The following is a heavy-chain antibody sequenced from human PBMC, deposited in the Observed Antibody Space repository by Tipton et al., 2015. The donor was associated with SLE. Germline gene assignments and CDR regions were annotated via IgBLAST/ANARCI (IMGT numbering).Heavy chain of an antibody. D-gene: IGHD7-27*01. CDR1: GFTFRSYN. Sequence: SLRLSCAASGFTFRSYNMSWVRQAPGKGLEWVSVIYSGGSTYYADSVKGRFTISRHNSKNTLYLQMNSLRAEDTAVYYCARELNWGSQSYFDYWGQGTLVTVSS. CDR3: ARELNWGSQSYFDY. V-gene: IGHV3-53*04. CDR2: IYSGGST. J-gene: IGHJ4*02.